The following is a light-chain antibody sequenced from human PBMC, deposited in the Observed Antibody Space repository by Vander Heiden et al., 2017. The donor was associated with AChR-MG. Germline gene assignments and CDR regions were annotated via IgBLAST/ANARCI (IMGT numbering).Light chain of an antibody. V-gene: IGLV1-40*01. CDR1: SSDIGSPYD. CDR3: QSYDNSLSGWV. CDR2: DNN. Sequence: QPVPTQPPSVPGAPGQRITISCTGTSSDIGSPYDVHWYQQFPGTAPKLLIYDNNERPSGVPDRFSGSKSGTSASLAITGLQAEDEADYYCQSYDNSLSGWVFGGGTKLTVL. J-gene: IGLJ2*01.